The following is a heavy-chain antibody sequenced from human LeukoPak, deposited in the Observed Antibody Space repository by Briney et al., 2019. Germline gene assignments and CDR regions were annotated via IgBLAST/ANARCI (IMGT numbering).Heavy chain of an antibody. J-gene: IGHJ4*02. D-gene: IGHD3-22*01. V-gene: IGHV3-21*01. Sequence: GGSLRLSCAASEFTFSSYTMNWVRQAPGKGLEWVSSISSSSSYIYYADSVKGRFTISRDNAKNSLYLQMNSLRAEDTAVYYCARDLLYDSSGPHDYWGQGTLVTVSS. CDR3: ARDLLYDSSGPHDY. CDR2: ISSSSSYI. CDR1: EFTFSSYT.